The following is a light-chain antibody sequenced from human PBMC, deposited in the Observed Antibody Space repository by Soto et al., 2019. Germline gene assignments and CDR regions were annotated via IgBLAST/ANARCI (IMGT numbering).Light chain of an antibody. Sequence: QSALTQPASVSGSPGQSITISCTGTSSDVGGYNYVSWYQQHPGTAPKLMIYDVSNRPSGVSNRFSGSKSGNTASLTISGLQAEDEADYYCSSCTSSSTIFGTGTKVTVL. CDR3: SSCTSSSTI. CDR2: DVS. CDR1: SSDVGGYNY. J-gene: IGLJ1*01. V-gene: IGLV2-14*01.